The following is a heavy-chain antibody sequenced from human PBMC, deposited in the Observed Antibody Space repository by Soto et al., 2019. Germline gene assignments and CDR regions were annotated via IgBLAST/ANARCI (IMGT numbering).Heavy chain of an antibody. Sequence: PSETLSLTCSVSGGSISSGPYSWGWIRQPPGKGLEWIGTFYYSGSTRYNPSLESRVTISVDTSKNQFSLRVSSVTAAVTAVYYCARLRGYCTIRGCNGDYALDVWGQGTTVT. D-gene: IGHD2-8*01. CDR2: FYYSGST. V-gene: IGHV4-39*01. J-gene: IGHJ6*02. CDR1: GGSISSGPYS. CDR3: ARLRGYCTIRGCNGDYALDV.